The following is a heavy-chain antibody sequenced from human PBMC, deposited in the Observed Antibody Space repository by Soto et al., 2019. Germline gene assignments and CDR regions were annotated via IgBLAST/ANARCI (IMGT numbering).Heavy chain of an antibody. CDR2: IKQEGSEK. J-gene: IGHJ6*01. V-gene: IGHV3-7*01. CDR3: ASGIDDKASYVMDV. D-gene: IGHD3-10*02. Sequence: LRLSCAASRFTFSSYWMAWFRQAPGKGLEWVANIKQEGSEKWYVDSGKGRFTISRDNAQKSPYLQRNSLGAEDTAVYFCASGIDDKASYVMDVWGQGIPVTVSS. CDR1: RFTFSSYW.